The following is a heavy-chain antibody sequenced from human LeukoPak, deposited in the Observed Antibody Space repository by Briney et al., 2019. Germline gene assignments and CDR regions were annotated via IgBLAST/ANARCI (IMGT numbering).Heavy chain of an antibody. D-gene: IGHD5-18*01. CDR1: GFIFSTYS. J-gene: IGHJ4*02. CDR3: ARGYSYGFDY. Sequence: GGSLILSCAASGFIFSTYSMNWVRQAPGQGLEWVSSISTTSNYIYYADSMKGRFTISRDDAKNSLSLQMNSLRAEDTAVYYCARGYSYGFDYWGQGTLVTVSS. CDR2: ISTTSNYI. V-gene: IGHV3-21*01.